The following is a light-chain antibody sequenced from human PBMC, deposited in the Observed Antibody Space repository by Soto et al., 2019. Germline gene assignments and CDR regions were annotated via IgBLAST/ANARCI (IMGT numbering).Light chain of an antibody. V-gene: IGKV3-20*01. J-gene: IGKJ4*01. Sequence: EILLTQSPGTLSLSPGEISTLSCRSSQSFSSSYLAWYQQKPGQAPKVLIYRASSRATGIPDRFSGSGSGTDFTLTISRLEPEDFAVYYCQQYGSSPLTFGGGTKVDI. CDR3: QQYGSSPLT. CDR2: RAS. CDR1: QSFSSSY.